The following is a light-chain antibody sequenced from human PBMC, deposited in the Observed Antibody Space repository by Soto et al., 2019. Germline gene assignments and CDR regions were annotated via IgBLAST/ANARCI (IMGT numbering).Light chain of an antibody. Sequence: QSALTQPASVSGSPGQSITLSCTGTSSDIGGYDYVSWYQRHPGKAPKLIIYDVNNRPSGVSNRFSGSKSGNTASLTISGLQAEDEADYYCPSYASGRSHDVFGGGTKVTVL. CDR1: SSDIGGYDY. V-gene: IGLV2-14*01. CDR3: PSYASGRSHDV. J-gene: IGLJ2*01. CDR2: DVN.